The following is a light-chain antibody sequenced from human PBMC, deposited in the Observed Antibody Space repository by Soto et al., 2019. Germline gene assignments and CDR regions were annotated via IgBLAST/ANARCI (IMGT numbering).Light chain of an antibody. CDR3: HQRNNWPFT. V-gene: IGKV3-11*01. CDR2: DAS. Sequence: EIMLTQSPATLSLSPGERATLSCRASQSVNSYLAWYQQKPGQAPRLLIYDASNRATGIPARFSGSGSGTDFTHTISILEPEDFAVYYCHQRNNWPFTFGPGTKVDI. CDR1: QSVNSY. J-gene: IGKJ3*01.